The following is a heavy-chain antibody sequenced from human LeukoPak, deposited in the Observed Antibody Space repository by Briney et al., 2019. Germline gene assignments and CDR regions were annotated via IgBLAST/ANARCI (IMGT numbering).Heavy chain of an antibody. CDR1: GYTFTAYY. J-gene: IGHJ4*02. CDR2: INPNSGGT. V-gene: IGHV1-2*06. CDR3: ARDRAEYGGNSLGY. D-gene: IGHD4-23*01. Sequence: ASVKVSCKASGYTFTAYYIHWVRQAPGQGLEWMGRINPNSGGTNYAQKFQGRVTMTRDTSISTAYMELSRLRSDDTAVYYCARDRAEYGGNSLGYWGQGTLVTVSS.